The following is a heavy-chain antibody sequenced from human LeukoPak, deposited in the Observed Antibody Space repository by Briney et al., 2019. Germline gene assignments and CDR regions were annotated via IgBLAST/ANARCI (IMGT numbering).Heavy chain of an antibody. CDR2: FHNSGTS. CDR3: TRGAGWLIDY. D-gene: IGHD3-16*01. Sequence: SQTLSLTCTVSGGSISSGSYYWSWIRQPPGKGLEWIGYFHNSGTSTYNPSLKSRVTISADTSKNQFSLKLNSLTTADTAVYYCTRGAGWLIDYWGQGILVTVSP. CDR1: GGSISSGSYY. V-gene: IGHV4-61*01. J-gene: IGHJ4*02.